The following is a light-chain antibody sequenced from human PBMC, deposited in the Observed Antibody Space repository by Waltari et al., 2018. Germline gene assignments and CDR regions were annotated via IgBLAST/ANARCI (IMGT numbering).Light chain of an antibody. CDR2: RDN. Sequence: QSVLTQPPSASGTPGQRVTISCSGSSSNIGSNYVYWYQQLPGTAPKLLSYRDNQRPSGVPDRFSGSKSGTSASLAIRGLRSEDEADYYCAAWDDSLSGPVFGGGTKLTVL. V-gene: IGLV1-47*01. J-gene: IGLJ2*01. CDR3: AAWDDSLSGPV. CDR1: SSNIGSNY.